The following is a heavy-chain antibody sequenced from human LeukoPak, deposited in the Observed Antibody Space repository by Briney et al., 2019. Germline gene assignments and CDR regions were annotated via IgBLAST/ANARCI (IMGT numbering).Heavy chain of an antibody. Sequence: GGSLRLSCAASGFTFSSYAMSWVRQAPGKGLEWVSAISGSGITTYYADSVKGRFTISRDNSKNTLYLQMSSLRAEDTAVYYCAKARITMVRGWDFDPWGQGALVTVSS. V-gene: IGHV3-23*01. CDR3: AKARITMVRGWDFDP. CDR1: GFTFSSYA. D-gene: IGHD3-10*01. CDR2: ISGSGITT. J-gene: IGHJ5*02.